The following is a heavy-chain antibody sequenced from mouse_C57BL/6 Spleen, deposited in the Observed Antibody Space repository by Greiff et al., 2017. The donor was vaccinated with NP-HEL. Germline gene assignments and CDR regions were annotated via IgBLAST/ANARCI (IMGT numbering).Heavy chain of an antibody. CDR1: GYTFTDYY. CDR3: AREGFYYCSSYGYFDV. J-gene: IGHJ1*03. D-gene: IGHD1-1*01. V-gene: IGHV1-19*01. CDR2: INPYNGGT. Sequence: EVQLQQSGPVLVKPGASVKMSCKASGYTFTDYYMNWVKQSHGKSLEWIGVINPYNGGTSYNQKFKGKATLTVDKSSSTAYMELNSLTSEDSAVYYCAREGFYYCSSYGYFDVWGTGTTVTVSS.